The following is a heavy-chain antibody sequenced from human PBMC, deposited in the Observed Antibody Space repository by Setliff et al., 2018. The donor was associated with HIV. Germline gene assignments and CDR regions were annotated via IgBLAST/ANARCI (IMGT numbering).Heavy chain of an antibody. V-gene: IGHV4-38-2*02. CDR3: ARAGGYYDILTGTRRDYYYGMDV. D-gene: IGHD3-9*01. CDR1: GYSISSGYY. Sequence: SETLSLTCTVSGYSISSGYYWGWIRQPPGKGLEWIGTISDTGNAHYSPSLKSRVTMSVDTSKNQFSLRLSSVTAADTAVYYCARAGGYYDILTGTRRDYYYGMDVWGQGTTVTVS. CDR2: ISDTGNA. J-gene: IGHJ6*02.